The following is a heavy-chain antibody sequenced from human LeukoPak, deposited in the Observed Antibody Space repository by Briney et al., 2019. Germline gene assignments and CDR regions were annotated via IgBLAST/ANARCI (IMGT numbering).Heavy chain of an antibody. CDR3: ARVRSGIAAAGTTPYYYYYYMDV. D-gene: IGHD6-13*01. J-gene: IGHJ6*03. CDR1: GFTVSSNY. V-gene: IGHV3-11*01. CDR2: ISSSGSTI. Sequence: GGSLRLSCAASGFTVSSNYMSWVRQAPGKGLEWVSYISSSGSTIYYADSVKGRFTISRDNAKNSLYLQMNSLRAEDTAVYYCARVRSGIAAAGTTPYYYYYYMDVWGKGTTVTVSS.